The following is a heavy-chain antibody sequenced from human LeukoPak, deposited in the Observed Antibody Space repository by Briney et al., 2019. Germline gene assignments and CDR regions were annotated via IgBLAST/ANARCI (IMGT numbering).Heavy chain of an antibody. CDR3: AKDSEKLWFGELLTS. CDR2: ISGSGGRT. J-gene: IGHJ5*02. D-gene: IGHD3-10*01. V-gene: IGHV3-23*01. CDR1: GFTFSSYA. Sequence: GGSLRLSCAASGFTFSSYAMSWVRQAPGKGLEWVSAISGSGGRTYYADSVKGRFTISRDNSKNTLYLQMNSLRAEDTAVYYCAKDSEKLWFGELLTSWGQGTLVTVSS.